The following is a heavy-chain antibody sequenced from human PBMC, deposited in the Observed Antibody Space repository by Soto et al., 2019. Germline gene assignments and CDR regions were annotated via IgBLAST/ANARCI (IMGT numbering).Heavy chain of an antibody. V-gene: IGHV3-48*03. J-gene: IGHJ3*02. CDR1: GFTFSSYE. CDR3: ARGSGGYLDDAFDI. Sequence: PGGSLRLSCAASGFTFSSYEMNWVRQAQGKGLEWVSYISSSGSTIYYADSVKCRFTISRDNAKNSLCLQMNSLRAEDTAVYYCARGSGGYLDDAFDIWGQGTMVTVSS. D-gene: IGHD6-19*01. CDR2: ISSSGSTI.